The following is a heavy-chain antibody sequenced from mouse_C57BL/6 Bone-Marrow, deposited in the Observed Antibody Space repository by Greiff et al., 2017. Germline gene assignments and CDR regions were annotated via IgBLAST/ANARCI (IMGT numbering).Heavy chain of an antibody. CDR3: TTDYYGSSYGNYYWYFDV. CDR2: IDPENGDT. V-gene: IGHV14-4*01. CDR1: GFNIKDDY. D-gene: IGHD1-1*01. J-gene: IGHJ1*03. Sequence: EVQLQQSGAELVRPGASVKLSCTASGFNIKDDYMHWVKQRPEQGLEWIGWIDPENGDTEYASKFQGKATITADTSSNTAYLQLSSLTSEDTAGYYCTTDYYGSSYGNYYWYFDVWGTGTTVTVSS.